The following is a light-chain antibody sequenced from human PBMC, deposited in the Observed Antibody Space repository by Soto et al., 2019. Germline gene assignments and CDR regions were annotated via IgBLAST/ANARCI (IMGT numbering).Light chain of an antibody. J-gene: IGLJ3*02. CDR3: WLSSSGIRV. CDR1: TGAVATGHY. Sequence: QAVVTQEPSLTVSPGGTVTLTCASSTGAVATGHYPYWFQQKPGQAPRTLIYDTNNRHSWTPARFSGSLLGGKPALTLSGAQPEDAAEYYCWLSSSGIRVFGGGTKLTVL. CDR2: DTN. V-gene: IGLV7-46*01.